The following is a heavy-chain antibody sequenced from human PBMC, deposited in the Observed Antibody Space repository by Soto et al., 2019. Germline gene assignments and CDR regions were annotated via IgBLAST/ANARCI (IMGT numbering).Heavy chain of an antibody. J-gene: IGHJ3*02. V-gene: IGHV4-39*01. CDR2: IHYSGST. CDR3: ARYSNTWNLGNAFDI. D-gene: IGHD6-13*01. Sequence: QVQLQESGPGLVKPSETLSLTCIVSGGSISSSGYYWGWIRQPPGKGLEWIGNIHYSGSTYYNPSLKSRITISVDTSKNQFSLKLSSVTAADTAVYCCARYSNTWNLGNAFDIWGQGTMVTVSS. CDR1: GGSISSSGYY.